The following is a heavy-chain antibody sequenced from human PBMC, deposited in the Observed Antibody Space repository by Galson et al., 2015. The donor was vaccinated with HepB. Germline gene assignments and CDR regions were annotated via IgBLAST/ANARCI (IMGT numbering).Heavy chain of an antibody. Sequence: SLRLSCAASGFTFSSYAMTWVRQAPGKGLEWVSTIGTGGDTYYADSVKGRFTISRDNSKSILYLQMNTQRAEDTAAYYCAKYYDLLTGILQFDHWGQGALVTVSS. J-gene: IGHJ4*02. CDR1: GFTFSSYA. V-gene: IGHV3-23*01. CDR3: AKYYDLLTGILQFDH. CDR2: IGTGGDT. D-gene: IGHD3-9*01.